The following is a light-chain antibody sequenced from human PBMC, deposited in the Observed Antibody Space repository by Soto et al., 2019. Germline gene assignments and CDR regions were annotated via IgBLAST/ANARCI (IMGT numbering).Light chain of an antibody. J-gene: IGLJ3*02. CDR1: SSDIGGYKY. V-gene: IGLV2-14*01. CDR3: TSYSRYRVLV. CDR2: EVS. Sequence: QSVLTQPPSMSGSLGQSITISYTGTSSDIGGYKYVSWYQQHPGKAPKLIIFEVSNRPSGVSDRFSGSNSGNTASLTISGLQAEDEADYYCTSYSRYRVLVFGGGTKVTVL.